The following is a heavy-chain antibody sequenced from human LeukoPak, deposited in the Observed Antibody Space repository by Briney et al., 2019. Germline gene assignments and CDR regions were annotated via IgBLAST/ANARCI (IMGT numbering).Heavy chain of an antibody. CDR2: INPNSGGT. J-gene: IGHJ3*02. V-gene: IGHV1-2*02. Sequence: ASLKVSCNASGYTFTGYYMRWVRQAPGQGLEWMGWINPNSGGTNYAQKFQGRVTMTRDTSISTAYMELSRLRSDDTAVYYCARAAAAIHDEAFDIWGQGTMVTVSS. CDR3: ARAAAAIHDEAFDI. D-gene: IGHD2-2*02. CDR1: GYTFTGYY.